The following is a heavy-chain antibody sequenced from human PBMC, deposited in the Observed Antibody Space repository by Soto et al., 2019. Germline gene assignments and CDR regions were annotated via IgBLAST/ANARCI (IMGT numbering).Heavy chain of an antibody. CDR2: SFYLGDT. V-gene: IGHV4-31*03. CDR1: GGSISGGTDY. Sequence: VRLQESGPGLVRPAQTLSLSCSVSGGSISGGTDYWTWARQLPPRGLGWFGSSFYLGDTHFTPSLKSRVFIAVDVSKNGFSLRVTSVTAADTAVYFCARSPDIPNSHYDFPSGLQGMDVWGQGTTVTVS. J-gene: IGHJ6*02. CDR3: ARSPDIPNSHYDFPSGLQGMDV. D-gene: IGHD3-3*01.